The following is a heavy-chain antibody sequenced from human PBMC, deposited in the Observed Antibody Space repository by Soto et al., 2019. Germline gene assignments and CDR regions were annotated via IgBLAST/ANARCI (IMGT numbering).Heavy chain of an antibody. CDR2: ITGGGDNT. CDR1: GFTFTSYA. Sequence: EVQRLESGGDLVQPGGSLRLSCAASGFTFTSYAMSWIRQAPGKGLEWVSAITGGGDNTYYADSVKGRFTISRDNSKNTLYLQMNSLRAEDTAFYYCTQDGGSRDWLTVNWGQGTLVTVSS. D-gene: IGHD3-9*01. V-gene: IGHV3-23*01. CDR3: TQDGGSRDWLTVN. J-gene: IGHJ4*02.